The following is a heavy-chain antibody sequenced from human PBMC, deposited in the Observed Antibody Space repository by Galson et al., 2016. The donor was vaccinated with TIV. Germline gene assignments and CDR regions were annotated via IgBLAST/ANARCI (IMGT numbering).Heavy chain of an antibody. CDR2: ITDDGSGD. V-gene: IGHV3-30*03. D-gene: IGHD3-22*01. CDR3: ARPFVADSRGYYGLGY. J-gene: IGHJ4*02. Sequence: SLRLSCAASGLSFKTFGMHWVRQAPGKGLEWVAVITDDGSGDYYADSVKGRFTVSRDNYGNTLYLQMNSLRVCDTGVDYCARPFVADSRGYYGLGYWGLGTLVTVSS. CDR1: GLSFKTFG.